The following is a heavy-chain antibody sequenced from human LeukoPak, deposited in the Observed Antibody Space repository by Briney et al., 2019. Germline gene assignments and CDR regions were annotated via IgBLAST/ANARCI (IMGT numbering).Heavy chain of an antibody. Sequence: PGGSLRLSCAVSGFIFRSYAMSWVRQAPGKGLEWVSGIRGSAGSTFYADSVKGRFTISRDNSKNTLYLQLNSLRAEDTAIYYCAKDKEPTTVTTPYFDSWGQGALATVSS. J-gene: IGHJ4*02. D-gene: IGHD4-11*01. CDR2: IRGSAGST. CDR1: GFIFRSYA. V-gene: IGHV3-23*01. CDR3: AKDKEPTTVTTPYFDS.